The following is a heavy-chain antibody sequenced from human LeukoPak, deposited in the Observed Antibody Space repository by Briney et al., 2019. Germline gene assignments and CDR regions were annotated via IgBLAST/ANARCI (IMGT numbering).Heavy chain of an antibody. V-gene: IGHV4-34*01. D-gene: IGHD3-10*01. CDR2: IHNSGTT. CDR1: GGRFSGYF. Sequence: SETLSLTCAVSGGRFSGYFWSWIRQSSGKGLEWIGEIHNSGTTNYNPSLNSRVTISEDTSKNKFYLNLSSVTAADTAVYYCARRYYYNLGSFPFDFWGQGTLVTVSS. CDR3: ARRYYYNLGSFPFDF. J-gene: IGHJ4*02.